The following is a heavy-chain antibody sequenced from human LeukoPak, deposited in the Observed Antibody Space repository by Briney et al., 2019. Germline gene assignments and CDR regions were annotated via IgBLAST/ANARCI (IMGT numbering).Heavy chain of an antibody. Sequence: PGGSLRLSCAASGFTVSSNYMSWVRQAPGKGLEWVSVIYSGGSTHYADSVKGRFTISRDNSKNTLYLQMNSLRAEDTAVYYCARALGASRFDYWGQGTLVTVSS. V-gene: IGHV3-53*01. J-gene: IGHJ4*02. CDR3: ARALGASRFDY. D-gene: IGHD3-16*01. CDR1: GFTVSSNY. CDR2: IYSGGST.